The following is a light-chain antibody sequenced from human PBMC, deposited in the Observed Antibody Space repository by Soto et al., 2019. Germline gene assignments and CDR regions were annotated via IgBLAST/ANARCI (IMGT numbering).Light chain of an antibody. Sequence: DVVLTQSPLSLPVTLGQPASISCRSSQSLAHSNGNTYLNWFQQRPGQSPRRLIYKVSNRDSGVPDRFSGSGSSTDFTLKISRVEAEDVGVYYCMQGVLMYTFGQGTNLEIK. J-gene: IGKJ2*01. CDR2: KVS. V-gene: IGKV2-30*02. CDR3: MQGVLMYT. CDR1: QSLAHSNGNTY.